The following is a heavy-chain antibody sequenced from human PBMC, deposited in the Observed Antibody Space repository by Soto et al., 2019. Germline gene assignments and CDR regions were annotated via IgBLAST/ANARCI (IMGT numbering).Heavy chain of an antibody. CDR2: ISSSSSTI. CDR3: ARDAGIDYDYYKADVGGY. CDR1: GFTFSSYS. D-gene: IGHD3-16*01. Sequence: EVQLVESGGGLVQPGGSLRLSCAASGFTFSSYSMNWVRQAPGKGLEWVSYISSSSSTIYYADSVKGRFTISRDNAKNSLYLQMNSLRAEDTAVYYCARDAGIDYDYYKADVGGYWGQGTLVTVSS. V-gene: IGHV3-48*01. J-gene: IGHJ4*02.